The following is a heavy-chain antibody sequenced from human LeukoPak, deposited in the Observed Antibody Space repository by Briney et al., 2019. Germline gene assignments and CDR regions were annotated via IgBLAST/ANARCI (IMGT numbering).Heavy chain of an antibody. CDR2: IFYSGST. CDR1: GGSISTSNYY. D-gene: IGHD3-9*01. J-gene: IGHJ2*01. CDR3: ARLLRYFDRPFDL. V-gene: IGHV4-39*01. Sequence: TSETLSLTCTVSGGSISTSNYYWGWIRQPPGKGLEWIGNIFYSGSTYYSPSLRSRVTISVDTSKNQFSLKLSSETAAGTAVYYCARLLRYFDRPFDLWGRGTLVTVSS.